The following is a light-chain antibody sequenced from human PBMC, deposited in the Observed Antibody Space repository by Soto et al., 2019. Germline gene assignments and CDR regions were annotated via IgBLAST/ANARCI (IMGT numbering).Light chain of an antibody. V-gene: IGKV3-20*01. Sequence: EIVLTQSPGTLSLSPGERTTLSCRASQSVSSNFLDWYQQKPGQAPRLLIYGASSRATGIPDRFSGSGSGTDFTLTISRLEPEDFAVYYCQQYGSSPWTFGQGTKVDNK. CDR3: QQYGSSPWT. CDR2: GAS. J-gene: IGKJ1*01. CDR1: QSVSSNF.